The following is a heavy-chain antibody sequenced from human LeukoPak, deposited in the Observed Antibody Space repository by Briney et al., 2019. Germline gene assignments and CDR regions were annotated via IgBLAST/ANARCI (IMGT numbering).Heavy chain of an antibody. CDR3: ARGGSSWYDPTDY. CDR2: ISYDGTNK. V-gene: IGHV3-30-3*01. CDR1: GFTFSGYT. D-gene: IGHD6-13*01. Sequence: GGSLRLSCAVFGFTFSGYTMHWVRQAPGKGLEWVAVISYDGTNKHYADSARGRFTISRDDSKNTPYLQMNSLRPEDTALYYCARGGSSWYDPTDYWGLGTLVTVSS. J-gene: IGHJ4*02.